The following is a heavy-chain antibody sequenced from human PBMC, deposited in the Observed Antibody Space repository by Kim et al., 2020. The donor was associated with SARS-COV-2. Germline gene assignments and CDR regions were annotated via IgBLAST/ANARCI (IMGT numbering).Heavy chain of an antibody. CDR2: IYYSGST. D-gene: IGHD3-3*01. J-gene: IGHJ5*02. CDR3: ARTPEVYYDFWSGYYNLGGRGNWFDP. V-gene: IGHV4-59*01. Sequence: SETLSLTCTVSGGSISSYYWSWIRQPPGKGLEWIGYIYYSGSTNYNPSLKSRVTISVDTSKNQFSLKLSSVTAADTAVYYCARTPEVYYDFWSGYYNLGGRGNWFDPRGQGTLVTVSS. CDR1: GGSISSYY.